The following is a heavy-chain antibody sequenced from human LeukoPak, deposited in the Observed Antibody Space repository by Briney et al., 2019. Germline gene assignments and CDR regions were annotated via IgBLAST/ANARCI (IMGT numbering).Heavy chain of an antibody. CDR3: AKDREYSSSSSLDY. V-gene: IGHV3-9*01. Sequence: PGRTLRLSCEASGFTFDDYAMHWVRQAPGKGLEWVSGISWNSGSIGYADSVKGRFTISRDNAKNSLYLQMNSLRAEDTALYYCAKDREYSSSSSLDYWGQGTLVTVSS. D-gene: IGHD6-6*01. CDR1: GFTFDDYA. CDR2: ISWNSGSI. J-gene: IGHJ4*02.